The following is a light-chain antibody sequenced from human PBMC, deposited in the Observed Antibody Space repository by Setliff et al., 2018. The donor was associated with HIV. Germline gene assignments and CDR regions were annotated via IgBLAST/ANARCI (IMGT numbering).Light chain of an antibody. V-gene: IGLV2-8*01. CDR1: SSDVGGYNY. Sequence: QSALAQPPSASGSPGQSVTISCTGTSSDVGGYNYVSWYQQHPGKAPKLMIYEVSKRPSGVSNRFSGSKSGNTASLTISGLQAENEADYYCCSYAGSYVFGTGTKVTVL. J-gene: IGLJ1*01. CDR2: EVS. CDR3: CSYAGSYV.